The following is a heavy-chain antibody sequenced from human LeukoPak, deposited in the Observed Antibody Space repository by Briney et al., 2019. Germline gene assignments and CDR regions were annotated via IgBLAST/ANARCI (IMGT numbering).Heavy chain of an antibody. CDR2: ISAYNGNT. CDR1: GYTFTSYG. D-gene: IGHD5-18*01. J-gene: IGHJ6*02. Sequence: GASVKVSCKASGYTFTSYGISWVRQAPGQGLEWMGWISAYNGNTNYAQKLQGRVTTTTDTSTSTAYMELRSLRSDDTAVYYCARAAMVTLHRPTNHYGMDVWGQGTTVTVSS. V-gene: IGHV1-18*01. CDR3: ARAAMVTLHRPTNHYGMDV.